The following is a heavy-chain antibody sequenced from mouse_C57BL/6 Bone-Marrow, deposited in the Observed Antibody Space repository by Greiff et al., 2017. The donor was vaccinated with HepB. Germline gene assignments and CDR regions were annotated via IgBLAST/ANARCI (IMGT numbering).Heavy chain of an antibody. Sequence: QVQLQQSGPGLVAPSQSLSITCTVSGFSLTSYGVDWVRQSPGKGLEWLGVIWGVGSTNYNSALKSRLSISKDNSKSQVFLKMNSLQTDDTAMYYCAMAYYSKGYAMDYWGQGTSVTVSS. D-gene: IGHD2-5*01. CDR3: AMAYYSKGYAMDY. V-gene: IGHV2-6*01. CDR2: IWGVGST. J-gene: IGHJ4*01. CDR1: GFSLTSYG.